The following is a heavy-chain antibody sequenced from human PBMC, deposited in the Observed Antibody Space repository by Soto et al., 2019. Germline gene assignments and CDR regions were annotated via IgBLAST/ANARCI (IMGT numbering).Heavy chain of an antibody. CDR1: GYTFTSYG. J-gene: IGHJ4*02. V-gene: IGHV1-18*01. D-gene: IGHD5-12*01. CDR3: ARVQSGYAFAY. Sequence: QVQLVQSGAEVKKPGASVKVSCKASGYTFTSYGINWVRQAPGQGLEWMGWISAYNGNTHYAQKLQARVTMTTDTSTSTAYMELGSLRSDATAVYSFARVQSGYAFAYWAQGPLVTVSS. CDR2: ISAYNGNT.